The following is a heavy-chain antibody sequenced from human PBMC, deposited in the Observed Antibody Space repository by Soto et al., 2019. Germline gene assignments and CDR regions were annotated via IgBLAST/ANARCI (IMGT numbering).Heavy chain of an antibody. J-gene: IGHJ6*02. CDR1: GFTFSSYA. V-gene: IGHV3-23*01. Sequence: GGSLRLSCAASGFTFSSYAMSWVRQAPGKGLEWVSAISGSGGSTYYADSVKGRFTISRDNSKNTLYLQMNSLRAEDTAVYYCAKDRAAAAGTKALYYYYGMDVWGQGTTVTVSS. CDR2: ISGSGGST. D-gene: IGHD6-13*01. CDR3: AKDRAAAAGTKALYYYYGMDV.